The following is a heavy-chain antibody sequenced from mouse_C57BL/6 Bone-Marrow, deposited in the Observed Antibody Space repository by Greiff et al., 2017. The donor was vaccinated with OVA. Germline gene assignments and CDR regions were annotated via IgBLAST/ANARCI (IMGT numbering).Heavy chain of an antibody. D-gene: IGHD2-2*01. CDR1: GYTFTSYW. V-gene: IGHV1-5*01. Sequence: EVQLQQSGTVLARPGASVKMSCKTSGYTFTSYWMHWVKQRPGQGLEWIGAIYPGNSDTSYNQKFKGKAKLTAVTSASTAYMELSSLTNEDAAVYYCTKYGYDRAWFACWGQGTLVTVSA. CDR2: IYPGNSDT. CDR3: TKYGYDRAWFAC. J-gene: IGHJ3*01.